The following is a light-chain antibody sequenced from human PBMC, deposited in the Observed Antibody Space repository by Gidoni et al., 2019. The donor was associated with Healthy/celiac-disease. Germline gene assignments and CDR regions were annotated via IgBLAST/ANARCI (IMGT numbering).Light chain of an antibody. CDR1: QSISSY. V-gene: IGKV1-39*01. CDR3: QQSYSTRIT. CDR2: AAS. Sequence: DIQMTQSPSSLSASVGDRVTITCRASQSISSYLNWYQHKPGKAPKLLIYAASSLQSGVPSRFSGSGSGTDFTLTISSLQPEDFATYYCQQSYSTRITFGQXTRLEIK. J-gene: IGKJ5*01.